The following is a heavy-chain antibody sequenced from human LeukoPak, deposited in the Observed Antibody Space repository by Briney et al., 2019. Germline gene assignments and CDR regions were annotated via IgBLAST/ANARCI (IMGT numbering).Heavy chain of an antibody. J-gene: IGHJ4*02. CDR1: GGSISSYY. CDR3: ARMGDTAIY. V-gene: IGHV4-59*08. Sequence: SETLSLTCTVSGGSISSYYWSWIRQPPGKGLEWIGYIYYSGSTNYNPSLKSRVTISVDTSKNQFSLKLSSVTAADTAVYCCARMGDTAIYWGQGTLVTVSS. D-gene: IGHD5-18*01. CDR2: IYYSGST.